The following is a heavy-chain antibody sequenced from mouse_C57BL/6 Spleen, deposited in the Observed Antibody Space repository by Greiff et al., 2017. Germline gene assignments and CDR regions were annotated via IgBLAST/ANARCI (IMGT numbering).Heavy chain of an antibody. D-gene: IGHD1-1*01. V-gene: IGHV5-4*01. CDR2: ISDGGSYT. CDR3: AREGGDYYGSSYGYFDV. J-gene: IGHJ1*03. Sequence: DVKLVESGGGLVKPGGSLKLSCAASGFTFSSYAMSWVRQTPEKRLEWVATISDGGSYTYYPDNVKGRFTISRDNAKNNLYLQMSHLKSEDTAMYYCAREGGDYYGSSYGYFDVWGTGTTVTVSS. CDR1: GFTFSSYA.